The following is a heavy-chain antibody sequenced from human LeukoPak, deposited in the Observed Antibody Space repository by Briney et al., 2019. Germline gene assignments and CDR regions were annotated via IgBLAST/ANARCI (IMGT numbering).Heavy chain of an antibody. D-gene: IGHD3-22*01. CDR1: GFTFSSYW. CDR2: INSDGSST. V-gene: IGHV3-74*01. Sequence: PGGSLRLSCAASGFTFSSYWMHWVRQAPGKGLVLVSRINSDGSSTSYADSVRGRFTISRDNAKNTLYLQMNSLRAEDTAVYYCASLYYYDSSGYYQPDYWGQGTLVTVSS. CDR3: ASLYYYDSSGYYQPDY. J-gene: IGHJ4*02.